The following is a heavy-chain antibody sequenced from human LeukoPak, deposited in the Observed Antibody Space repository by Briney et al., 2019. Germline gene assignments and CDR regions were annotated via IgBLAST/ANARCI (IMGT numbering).Heavy chain of an antibody. CDR3: AGDLGTGNYFDY. CDR1: GGSVGSGGYY. Sequence: SVTLSLTCTVSGGSVGSGGYYWSWIRQPPGKGLEWIGHIYYSGNTNYNPSLKSRVTISEDTSKNQFSLKLSSVTAADTAVYYCAGDLGTGNYFDYWGQGTLVTVSS. J-gene: IGHJ4*02. V-gene: IGHV4-61*08. CDR2: IYYSGNT. D-gene: IGHD1-1*01.